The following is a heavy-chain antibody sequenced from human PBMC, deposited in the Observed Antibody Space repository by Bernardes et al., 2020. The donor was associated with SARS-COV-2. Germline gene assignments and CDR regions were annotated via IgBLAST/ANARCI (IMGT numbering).Heavy chain of an antibody. Sequence: SLTCIVSGASVRSGLYYWSWIRQTPGKGLEWIGYIYYSGRTNSNPSLESRVTISVDISKNQFSLKLTSVTAADTAVYYCARDEGSRGLPDFWGQGILVTVSS. CDR3: ARDEGSRGLPDF. J-gene: IGHJ4*02. CDR1: GASVRSGLYY. V-gene: IGHV4-61*01. D-gene: IGHD6-19*01. CDR2: IYYSGRT.